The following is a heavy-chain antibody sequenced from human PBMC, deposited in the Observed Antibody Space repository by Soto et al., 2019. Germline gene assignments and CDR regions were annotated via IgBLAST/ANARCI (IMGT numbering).Heavy chain of an antibody. V-gene: IGHV1-69*13. D-gene: IGHD3-22*01. Sequence: ASVKVSCKASGGTFSSYATSWVRQAPGQGLEWMGGIIPIFGTANYAQKFQGRVTITADESTSTAYMELSSLRSEDTAVYYCARSNYYDSSGYFELLDPWGQGTLVTVSS. CDR3: ARSNYYDSSGYFELLDP. CDR1: GGTFSSYA. CDR2: IIPIFGTA. J-gene: IGHJ5*02.